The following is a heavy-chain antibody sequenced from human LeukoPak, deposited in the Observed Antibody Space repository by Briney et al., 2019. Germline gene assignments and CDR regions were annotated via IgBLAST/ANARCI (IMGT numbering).Heavy chain of an antibody. J-gene: IGHJ6*02. D-gene: IGHD3-22*01. CDR1: GYTFTSYY. V-gene: IGHV1-46*01. CDR2: INPSGGST. CDR3: ARGETYYYDSSGYFHDYYYYGMDV. Sequence: ASVTVSCKASGYTFTSYYMHWVRQAPGQGLEWMGIINPSGGSTSYAQKFQGRVTMTRDTSTSTVYMELSSLRSEDTAVYYCARGETYYYDSSGYFHDYYYYGMDVWGQGTTVTVSS.